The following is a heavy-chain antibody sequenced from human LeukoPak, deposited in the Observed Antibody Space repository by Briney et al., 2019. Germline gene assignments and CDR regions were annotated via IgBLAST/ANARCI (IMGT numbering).Heavy chain of an antibody. Sequence: GRSLRLSCAASGFTFRSYGMSWVRQAPGKGVEWVSGISGTGGSTYYADSVRGRFSISRDNSKNTLCLQMNSLTAEDTAVYYCAKGGEVTGSNTGFDFWGQGTLVTVSS. D-gene: IGHD1-26*01. CDR2: ISGTGGST. V-gene: IGHV3-23*01. CDR3: AKGGEVTGSNTGFDF. J-gene: IGHJ4*02. CDR1: GFTFRSYG.